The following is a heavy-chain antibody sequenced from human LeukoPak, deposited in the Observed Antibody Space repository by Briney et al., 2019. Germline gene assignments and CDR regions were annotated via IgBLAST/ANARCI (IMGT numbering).Heavy chain of an antibody. V-gene: IGHV3-30*03. J-gene: IGHJ4*02. CDR3: ARTAYSDYSLGF. D-gene: IGHD5-12*01. CDR1: GFTFTNYG. CDR2: ISYDGNNK. Sequence: GRSLRLSCAASGFTFTNYGIHWVRQAPGKGLEWVALISYDGNNKYYADAVKGRFTISRDNAKNTLYLQMNSLRAEDTAVYYCARTAYSDYSLGFWGQGTLVTVSS.